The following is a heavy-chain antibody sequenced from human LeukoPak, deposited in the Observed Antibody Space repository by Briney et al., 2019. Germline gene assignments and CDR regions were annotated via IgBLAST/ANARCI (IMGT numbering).Heavy chain of an antibody. CDR2: IYYSGST. V-gene: IGHV4-39*07. Sequence: SETLSLTCSVSGGSISSNTYYWGWIRQPPGKGLEWIGSIYYSGSTYYNPSLKSRVTISIDTSKNQFSLTLNSVTTADTAVYYCAGNKVVGATGFGTELGSFDIWGQGTKV. CDR3: AGNKVVGATGFGTELGSFDI. J-gene: IGHJ3*02. CDR1: GGSISSNTYY. D-gene: IGHD1-26*01.